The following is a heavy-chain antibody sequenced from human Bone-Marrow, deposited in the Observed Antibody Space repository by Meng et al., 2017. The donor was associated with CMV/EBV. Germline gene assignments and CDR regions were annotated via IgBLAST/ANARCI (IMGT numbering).Heavy chain of an antibody. J-gene: IGHJ4*02. CDR2: INPNSGGT. D-gene: IGHD6-13*01. CDR1: GYTFTGYY. CDR3: ARDLSSWDPDY. Sequence: SGKASGYTFTGYYMHWVRQAPGQGLEWMGWINPNSGGTNYAQKFQGRVTMTRDTSISTAYMELSRLRSDDTAVYYCARDLSSWDPDYWGQGTLVTVSS. V-gene: IGHV1-2*02.